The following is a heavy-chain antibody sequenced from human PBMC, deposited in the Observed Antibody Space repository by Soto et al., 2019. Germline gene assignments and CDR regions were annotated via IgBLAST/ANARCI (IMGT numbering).Heavy chain of an antibody. V-gene: IGHV1-8*01. CDR2: LNPNSGNT. CDR1: GYTFTSYD. D-gene: IGHD3-3*01. Sequence: ASVKVSCKDSGYTFTSYDINWVRQATGQGLEWMGWLNPNSGNTGYAQKFQGRVTMTRNTSISTAYMELSSLRSEDTAVYYCARGGGVYDFWSGYYLYYYYYYMDVWGKGTTVTVSS. J-gene: IGHJ6*03. CDR3: ARGGGVYDFWSGYYLYYYYYYMDV.